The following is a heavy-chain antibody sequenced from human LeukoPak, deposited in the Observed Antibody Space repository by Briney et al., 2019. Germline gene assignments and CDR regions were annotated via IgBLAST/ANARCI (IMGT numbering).Heavy chain of an antibody. D-gene: IGHD3-9*01. Sequence: GASVKVSCKFSGYTLTELSMHWVRQAPGKGLEWMGGFDPEDGETIYAQKFQGRVTMTEDTSTDTAYMELSSLRSEDTAVYYCATGTYYDILTGYREPQLDYWGQGTLVTVSS. V-gene: IGHV1-24*01. J-gene: IGHJ4*02. CDR2: FDPEDGET. CDR3: ATGTYYDILTGYREPQLDY. CDR1: GYTLTELS.